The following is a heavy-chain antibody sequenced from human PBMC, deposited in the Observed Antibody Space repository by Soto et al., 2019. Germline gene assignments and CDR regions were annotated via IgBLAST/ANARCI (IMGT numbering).Heavy chain of an antibody. D-gene: IGHD6-6*01. J-gene: IGHJ6*02. CDR3: ASVIGEGSSSPRYYYYGMDV. CDR2: VGGSDTDK. CDR1: GFTFSAYA. V-gene: IGHV3-23*05. Sequence: SGGSLRLSCAASGFTFSAYAMSWVRQAPGKGLQWVSGVGGSDTDKHYADSVRGRFTVSRDNSKNTLYLQMNSLRAEDTAVYYCASVIGEGSSSPRYYYYGMDVWGQGTTVTGSS.